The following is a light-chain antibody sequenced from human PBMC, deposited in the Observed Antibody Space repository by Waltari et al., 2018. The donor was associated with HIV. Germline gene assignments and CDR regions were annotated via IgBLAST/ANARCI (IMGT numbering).Light chain of an antibody. CDR3: QVWDTSREWV. CDR1: NIGIKS. CDR2: DNT. V-gene: IGLV3-21*02. Sequence: SHVLTQPPSVSVAPGQTARTTCGENNIGIKSVHWYQQKPGQAPVLVVYDNTDRPSGIPERFSGSNSGKTATLTIRGVEAGDEADYYCQVWDTSREWVFGGGTKLTVL. J-gene: IGLJ3*02.